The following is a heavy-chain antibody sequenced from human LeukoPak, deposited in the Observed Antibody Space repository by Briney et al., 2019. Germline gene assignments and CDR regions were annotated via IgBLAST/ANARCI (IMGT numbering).Heavy chain of an antibody. V-gene: IGHV7-4-1*02. D-gene: IGHD3-22*01. Sequence: GASVKVSCKASGYTFTSYGISWVRQAPGQGLEWMGWINTNTGNPTYAQGFTGRFVFSLDTSVSTAYLQISSLKAEDTAVYYCARDRSYYDSSGYTPPDYWGQGTLVTVSS. CDR1: GYTFTSYG. CDR2: INTNTGNP. CDR3: ARDRSYYDSSGYTPPDY. J-gene: IGHJ4*02.